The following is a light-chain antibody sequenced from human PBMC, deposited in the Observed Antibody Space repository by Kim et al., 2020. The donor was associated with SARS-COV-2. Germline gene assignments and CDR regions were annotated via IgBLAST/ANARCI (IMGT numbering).Light chain of an antibody. CDR3: QTWGTGPRV. J-gene: IGLJ3*02. CDR1: SGHSSYA. Sequence: ASVKLTGPLSSGHSSYAIAWHQQQPEKGPRYLMKLNSDGSHSKGDGIPDRFSGSSSGAERYLTISSLQSEDEADYYCQTWGTGPRVFGGGTKLTVL. CDR2: LNSDGSH. V-gene: IGLV4-69*01.